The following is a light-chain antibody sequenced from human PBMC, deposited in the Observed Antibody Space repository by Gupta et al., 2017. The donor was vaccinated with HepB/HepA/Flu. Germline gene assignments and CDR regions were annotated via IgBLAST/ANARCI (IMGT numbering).Light chain of an antibody. Sequence: EIVLTQSPATLSLFPGERATLYCRASQSVSSYLAWYQQKPGQAPRLLIYDASNRATGIPARFSGSGSGPDFTLTISSLEPEDFAVYYCQQRSDWPPKLTFGGGTKVEIK. CDR2: DAS. V-gene: IGKV3-11*01. CDR1: QSVSSY. J-gene: IGKJ4*01. CDR3: QQRSDWPPKLT.